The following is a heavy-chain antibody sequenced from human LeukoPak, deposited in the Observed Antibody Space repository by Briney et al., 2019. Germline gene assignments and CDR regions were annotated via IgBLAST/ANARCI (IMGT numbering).Heavy chain of an antibody. D-gene: IGHD3-10*01. CDR3: ARDTPSSGFDY. V-gene: IGHV3-23*01. Sequence: PGGSLRLSCAASGFIFSNYAMNWVRQAPGKGLEWVSTIGGSGDEVHYADSVKGRFTISRDNSKNTVNLQMNSLRPEDTAVYYCARDTPSSGFDYWGQGTQVTVSS. J-gene: IGHJ4*02. CDR1: GFIFSNYA. CDR2: IGGSGDEV.